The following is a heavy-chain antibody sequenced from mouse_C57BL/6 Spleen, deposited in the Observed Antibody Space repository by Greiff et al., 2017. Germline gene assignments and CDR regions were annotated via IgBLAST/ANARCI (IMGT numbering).Heavy chain of an antibody. D-gene: IGHD3-1*01. CDR1: GYSITSGYD. Sequence: EVQLQQSGPGMVKPSQSLSLTCTVTGYSITSGYDWHWIRHFPGNKLEWMGYISYSGSTNYNPSIKSRISITHDTSKNHFFLKLNSVTTEDTATYYCARERGALDYWGQGTTLTVSS. CDR3: ARERGALDY. CDR2: ISYSGST. V-gene: IGHV3-1*01. J-gene: IGHJ2*01.